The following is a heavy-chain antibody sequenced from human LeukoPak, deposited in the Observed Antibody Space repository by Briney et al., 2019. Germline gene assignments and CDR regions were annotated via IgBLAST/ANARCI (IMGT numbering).Heavy chain of an antibody. Sequence: PGGSLRLSCAASGFTFSNYAMHWVRQATGKGLEWVSAIGTAGDTFYPGSVKGRFTISRENAKNPLYLQMNSLRAEDTAVYYCARQMTPHGNFDYWGQGTLVTVSS. V-gene: IGHV3-13*01. D-gene: IGHD1-26*01. CDR1: GFTFSNYA. J-gene: IGHJ4*02. CDR2: IGTAGDT. CDR3: ARQMTPHGNFDY.